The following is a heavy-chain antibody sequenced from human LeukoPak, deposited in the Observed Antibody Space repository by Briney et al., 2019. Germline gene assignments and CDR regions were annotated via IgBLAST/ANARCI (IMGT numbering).Heavy chain of an antibody. CDR3: AKGSRKAVAPDCDY. V-gene: IGHV3-30*18. Sequence: GRSLRLSCAASGVAFSSHGMHWVRQAPGKGLEWVAVISYDESNKYYADSVKGRFTISRDNSKNTLYLQMNSLKTEDTAVYYCAKGSRKAVAPDCDYWGQGTLVTVSS. D-gene: IGHD6-19*01. CDR2: ISYDESNK. J-gene: IGHJ4*02. CDR1: GVAFSSHG.